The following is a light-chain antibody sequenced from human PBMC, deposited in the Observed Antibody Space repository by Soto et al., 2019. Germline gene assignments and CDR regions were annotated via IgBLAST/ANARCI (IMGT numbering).Light chain of an antibody. CDR2: DAT. Sequence: DIQMTQSPSSLSASVGDRVTITCRASHPININLVWFQQKPGKAPESLIYDATHLQSGVPSRFSGSGGGTDFSLTISSLQPEDVATYYCQHYQRYPPSFGGGTKLEIK. CDR1: HPININ. J-gene: IGKJ4*01. V-gene: IGKV1-16*01. CDR3: QHYQRYPPS.